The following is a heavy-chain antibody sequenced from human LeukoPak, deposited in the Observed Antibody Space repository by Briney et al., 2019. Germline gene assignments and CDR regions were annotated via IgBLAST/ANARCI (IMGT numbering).Heavy chain of an antibody. D-gene: IGHD2-2*01. J-gene: IGHJ6*03. V-gene: IGHV4-30-2*01. CDR3: AREVPAAMAYYYYMDV. CDR2: IYHSGST. Sequence: SQTLSLTCTVSGGSISSGGYYWSWIRQPPGKGLEWIGYIYHSGSTYYNPSLKSRVTISVDRSKNQFSLKLSSVTAADTAVYYCAREVPAAMAYYYYMDVWGKGTTVTVSS. CDR1: GGSISSGGYY.